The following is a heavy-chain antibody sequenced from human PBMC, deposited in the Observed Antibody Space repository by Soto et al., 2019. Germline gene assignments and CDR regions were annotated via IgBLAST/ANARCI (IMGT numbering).Heavy chain of an antibody. CDR3: PREGGVRYYYYGMDV. V-gene: IGHV1-18*01. J-gene: IGHJ6*01. D-gene: IGHD3-16*02. CDR2: ISGYDGRT. Sequence: ASVKVSCRASGYTFTRYGISWVRQAPGQGLEWMGWISGYDGRTNIAQKVQDRVTMTTDTSTSTVYMELRSLSSDDTAVYFCPREGGVRYYYYGMDVWVKRSTVTVSS. CDR1: GYTFTRYG.